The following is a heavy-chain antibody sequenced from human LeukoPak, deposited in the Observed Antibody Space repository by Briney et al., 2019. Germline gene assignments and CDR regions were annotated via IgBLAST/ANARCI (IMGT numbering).Heavy chain of an antibody. J-gene: IGHJ4*02. D-gene: IGHD3-3*01. CDR3: AKDITTRSIFGVVIMKAFDY. CDR2: ISWNSGSI. Sequence: GGSLRLSCAASGFTFSSYAMSWVRQAPGKGLEWVSGISWNSGSIGYADSVKGRFTISRDNAKNSLYLQMNSLRAEDTALYYCAKDITTRSIFGVVIMKAFDYWGQGTLVTVSS. CDR1: GFTFSSYA. V-gene: IGHV3-9*01.